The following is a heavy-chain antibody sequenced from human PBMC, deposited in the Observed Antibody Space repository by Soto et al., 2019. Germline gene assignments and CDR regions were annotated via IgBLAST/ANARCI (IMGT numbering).Heavy chain of an antibody. CDR2: IYVTGAV. CDR1: NDSIRSGTYY. J-gene: IGHJ5*02. CDR3: ARLRIATNNYKWFDP. D-gene: IGHD2-21*01. Sequence: SETLSLTCTVSNDSIRSGTYYWAWIRQPPGRGLEWIGHIYVTGAVDYNPSLRDRITISQDTSERQFSLNLRLVTAADTAVYYCARLRIATNNYKWFDPWGQGTLVTVSS. V-gene: IGHV4-31*03.